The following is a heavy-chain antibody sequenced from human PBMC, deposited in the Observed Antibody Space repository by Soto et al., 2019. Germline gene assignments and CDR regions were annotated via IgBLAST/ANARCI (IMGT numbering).Heavy chain of an antibody. CDR2: ISGSGGST. CDR1: GFTFSSYA. CDR3: AKDPDVVPAASEFSYFDY. V-gene: IGHV3-23*01. D-gene: IGHD2-2*01. J-gene: IGHJ4*02. Sequence: GGSLRLSCAASGFTFSSYAMSWVRQAPGKGLEWVSAISGSGGSTYYADSVKGRFTISRDNSKNTLYLQMNSLRAEDTAVYYCAKDPDVVPAASEFSYFDYWGQGTLVTVSS.